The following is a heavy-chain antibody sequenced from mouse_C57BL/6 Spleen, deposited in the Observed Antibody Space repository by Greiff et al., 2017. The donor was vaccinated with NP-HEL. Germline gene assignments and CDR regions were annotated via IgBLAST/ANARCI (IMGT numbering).Heavy chain of an antibody. Sequence: EVKLMESGGGLVQPGGSLSLSCAASGFTFTDYYMSWVRQPPGKALEWLGFIRNKANGYTTEYSASVKGRFTISRDNSQSILYLQMNALRAEDSATYYCARYGRGRDYFDYWGQGTTLTVSS. CDR1: GFTFTDYY. CDR3: ARYGRGRDYFDY. V-gene: IGHV7-3*01. J-gene: IGHJ2*01. CDR2: IRNKANGYTT.